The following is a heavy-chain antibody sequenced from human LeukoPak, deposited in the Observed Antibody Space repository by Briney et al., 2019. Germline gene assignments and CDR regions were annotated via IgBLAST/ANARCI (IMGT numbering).Heavy chain of an antibody. CDR3: ARYSSGWGAFDI. J-gene: IGHJ3*02. CDR2: INAGNGNT. D-gene: IGHD6-19*01. V-gene: IGHV1-3*01. CDR1: GYIFTSYA. Sequence: ASVKVSCKASGYIFTSYAMHWVRQAPGQRLEWMGWINAGNGNTKYSQKFQGTVTITRDTSASTAYMEVSSLRSEDTAVYYCARYSSGWGAFDIWGRGTMVTVSS.